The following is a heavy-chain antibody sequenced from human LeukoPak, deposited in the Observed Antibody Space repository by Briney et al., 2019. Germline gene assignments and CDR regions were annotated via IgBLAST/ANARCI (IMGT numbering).Heavy chain of an antibody. J-gene: IGHJ4*02. V-gene: IGHV3-21*01. D-gene: IGHD3-22*01. Sequence: GGSLRLSCAASGFTFSSYRMNWVRQAPGKGLEWVSSISSSSSYIYYADSVKGGFTISRDNAKNSLYLQMNSLRAEDTAVYYCARQVVVVTPASLDYWGQGTLVTVSS. CDR3: ARQVVVVTPASLDY. CDR2: ISSSSSYI. CDR1: GFTFSSYR.